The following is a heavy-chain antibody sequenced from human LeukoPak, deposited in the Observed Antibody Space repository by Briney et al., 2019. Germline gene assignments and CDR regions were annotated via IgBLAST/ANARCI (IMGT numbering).Heavy chain of an antibody. J-gene: IGHJ4*02. Sequence: GGSLRLSCAASGFTFSSYSMSWVRQAPGKELEWVSYISSSSSNIYYADSVKGRFTISRDNSKNTLYLQMNSLRADDTAVYYCAKERSGWYFDYWGQGTLVTVSS. CDR1: GFTFSSYS. V-gene: IGHV3-48*01. D-gene: IGHD6-19*01. CDR3: AKERSGWYFDY. CDR2: ISSSSSNI.